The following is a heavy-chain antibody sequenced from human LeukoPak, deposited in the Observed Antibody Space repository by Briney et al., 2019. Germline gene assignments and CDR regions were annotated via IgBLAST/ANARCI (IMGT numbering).Heavy chain of an antibody. J-gene: IGHJ4*02. CDR2: ISYDGSNK. CDR1: GFTFSSYA. CDR3: ARALDEGARFDY. V-gene: IGHV3-30-3*01. Sequence: GRSLRLSCAASGFTFSSYAMHWVRQAPGKGLEWVAVISYDGSNKYYADSVKGRFNISRDNSKNTLYLQMNRLRVEDTAVYYCARALDEGARFDYWGQGTLVTVSS.